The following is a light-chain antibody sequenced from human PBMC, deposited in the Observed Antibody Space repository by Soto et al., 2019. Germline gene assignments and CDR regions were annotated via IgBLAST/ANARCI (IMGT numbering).Light chain of an antibody. CDR3: TSYTTSSTRV. V-gene: IGLV2-14*01. CDR1: SSDIGTYNS. CDR2: DVT. J-gene: IGLJ2*01. Sequence: QSALTQPASVSGSPGQSITISCTGTSSDIGTYNSVSWYQQHAGKVPKLMIYDVTNRPSGVSDRFSGSKSGNTASLTISGLQAEDEADYYCTSYTTSSTRVFGGGTKLTVL.